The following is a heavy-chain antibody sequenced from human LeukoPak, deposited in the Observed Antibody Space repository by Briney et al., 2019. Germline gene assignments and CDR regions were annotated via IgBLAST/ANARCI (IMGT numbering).Heavy chain of an antibody. CDR2: IHYSGNN. J-gene: IGHJ4*02. D-gene: IGHD5-12*01. CDR1: GDSISSYY. CDR3: ARVSGYDWESFYDY. V-gene: IGHV4-59*01. Sequence: SETLSLTCTVSGDSISSYYWTWIRQPPGKGLEWIGYIHYSGNNNYNPPLKSRVTISLDTSKNQFSLKLSSVTAADTAMYYCARVSGYDWESFYDYWGQGSLVTVSS.